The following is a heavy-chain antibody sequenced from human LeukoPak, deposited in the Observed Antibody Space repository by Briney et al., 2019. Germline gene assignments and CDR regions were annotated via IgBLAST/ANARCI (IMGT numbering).Heavy chain of an antibody. CDR3: AKDPLSGYFDY. CDR2: ISGSGDST. D-gene: IGHD3-3*01. V-gene: IGHV3-23*01. J-gene: IGHJ4*02. CDR1: GFTFSSYA. Sequence: PGGSLRLSCAASGFTFSSYAMGWVRQAPGKGLEWVSVISGSGDSTYYADSVKGRFTISRDNSKTTLFLQMNSLRAEDTAVYYCAKDPLSGYFDYWGQGTLVTVSS.